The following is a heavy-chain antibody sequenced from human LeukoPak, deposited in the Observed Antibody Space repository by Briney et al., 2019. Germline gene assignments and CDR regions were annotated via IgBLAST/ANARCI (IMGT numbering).Heavy chain of an antibody. CDR1: GGSISSGSYY. J-gene: IGHJ6*02. Sequence: SETLSLTCTVSGGSISSGSYYWSWIRQPAGKGLEWIGRIYTSGSTNYNPSLKSRVTISVDTSKNQFSLKLSSVTAADTAVYYCASTPSSGWCLYYGMDVWGQGTTVTVSS. V-gene: IGHV4-61*02. CDR2: IYTSGST. D-gene: IGHD6-19*01. CDR3: ASTPSSGWCLYYGMDV.